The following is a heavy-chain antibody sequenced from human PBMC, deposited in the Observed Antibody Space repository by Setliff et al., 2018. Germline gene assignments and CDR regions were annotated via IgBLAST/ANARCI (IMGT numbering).Heavy chain of an antibody. CDR1: GGTFSDYY. CDR3: ARESATIGEFPLYYFDK. Sequence: SETLSLTCAAYGGTFSDYYWTWIRQPPGKGLEWIGEINHRGSTNYNPSLKSRATISIDTSKDQFSLRLSSVTAADAAVYFCARESATIGEFPLYYFDKWGQGIPVTVSS. J-gene: IGHJ4*02. CDR2: INHRGST. V-gene: IGHV4-34*01. D-gene: IGHD3-10*01.